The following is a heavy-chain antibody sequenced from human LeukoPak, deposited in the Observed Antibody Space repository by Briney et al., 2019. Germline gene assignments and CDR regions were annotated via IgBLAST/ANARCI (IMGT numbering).Heavy chain of an antibody. V-gene: IGHV4-59*01. CDR1: GGSIGKYH. CDR2: VYYTGNL. CDR3: ARGSAPGTGPPSLDS. Sequence: SETLSLTCSVSGGSIGKYHWTWIRQPPGKRLEWIGYVYYTGNLNYNPSLDHRVSLSIDTSKNQFSLSLSSVTAADTAVYYCARGSAPGTGPPSLDSWGQGTLVTVSS. D-gene: IGHD6-13*01. J-gene: IGHJ4*02.